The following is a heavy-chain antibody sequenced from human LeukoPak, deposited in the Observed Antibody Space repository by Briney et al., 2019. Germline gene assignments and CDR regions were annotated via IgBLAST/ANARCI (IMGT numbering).Heavy chain of an antibody. D-gene: IGHD2-15*01. CDR3: ARGSANNYYYYYYMGV. Sequence: ASVKVSCKASGYAFTSYDINWVRQATGQGLEWMGWMNPNSGNTGYAQKFQGKVTITRNTSISTAYMELSSLRSEDTAVYYCARGSANNYYYYYYMGVWGKGTTVTVSS. CDR2: MNPNSGNT. CDR1: GYAFTSYD. V-gene: IGHV1-8*03. J-gene: IGHJ6*03.